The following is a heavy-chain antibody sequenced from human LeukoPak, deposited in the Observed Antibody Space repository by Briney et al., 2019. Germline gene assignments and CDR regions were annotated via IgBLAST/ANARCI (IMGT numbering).Heavy chain of an antibody. J-gene: IGHJ4*02. CDR2: ISGSGSST. CDR3: AKTFDWLLFIFDY. V-gene: IGHV3-23*01. D-gene: IGHD3-9*01. CDR1: GFTFSSYA. Sequence: GGSLRLSCAASGFTFSSYAMSWVRQAPGKGLEWVSAISGSGSSTYYADSVKGRFTISRDNSKNTLYLQMNSLRAEDTAVYYCAKTFDWLLFIFDYWGQGTLVTVSS.